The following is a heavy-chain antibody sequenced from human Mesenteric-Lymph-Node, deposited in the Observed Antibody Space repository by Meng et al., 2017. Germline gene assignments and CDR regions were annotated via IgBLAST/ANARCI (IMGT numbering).Heavy chain of an antibody. CDR2: INPSGGST. Sequence: ASVKVSCKASGYTFTSYYMHWVRQAPGQGLEWMGIINPSGGSTSYAQKFQGRVTMTRDTSTSTVYMELSSLRSEDTAVCYCARGRITMVRGVIGSAFDIWGQGTMVTVSS. D-gene: IGHD3-10*01. J-gene: IGHJ3*02. CDR1: GYTFTSYY. V-gene: IGHV1-46*01. CDR3: ARGRITMVRGVIGSAFDI.